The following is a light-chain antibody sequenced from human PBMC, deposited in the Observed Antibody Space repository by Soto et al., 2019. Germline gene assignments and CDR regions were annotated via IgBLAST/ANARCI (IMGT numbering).Light chain of an antibody. CDR1: SSDLGSYNL. CDR2: EGS. J-gene: IGLJ2*01. Sequence: QSALTQPASVSGSPGQSITISCTGTSSDLGSYNLVSWYQQHPGKAPKLMIYEGSKRPSGVSNRFSGSKSGNTASLTISGLQAEDEADYYCCSYAGSSTVVVFGGGTKVTVL. CDR3: CSYAGSSTVVV. V-gene: IGLV2-23*01.